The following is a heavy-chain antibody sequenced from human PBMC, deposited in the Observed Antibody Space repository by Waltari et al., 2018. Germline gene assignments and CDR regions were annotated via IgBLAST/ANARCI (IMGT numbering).Heavy chain of an antibody. CDR2: IIPIFGTA. CDR1: GGTFSSYA. V-gene: IGHV1-69*01. Sequence: QVQLVQSGAEVKKPGSSVKVSCKASGGTFSSYAISWVRQAPGQGLEWMGGIIPIFGTANYAQKFQGRGTITADESTSTAYMELSSLRSEDTAVYYCARDHEARKYYDFWSGYQDVWGQGTTVTVSS. J-gene: IGHJ6*02. CDR3: ARDHEARKYYDFWSGYQDV. D-gene: IGHD3-3*01.